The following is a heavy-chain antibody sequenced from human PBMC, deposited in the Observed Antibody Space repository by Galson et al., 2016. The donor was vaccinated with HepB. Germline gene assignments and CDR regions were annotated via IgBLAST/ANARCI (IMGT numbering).Heavy chain of an antibody. CDR1: GFTFSKYG. CDR2: IWYDGSSK. CDR3: ARDAQQLLRGYYYGMDV. D-gene: IGHD1-1*01. V-gene: IGHV3-33*01. Sequence: SLRLSCAASGFTFSKYGMHWVRRAPGKGLEWVAGIWYDGSSKNYAGSVKGRFIIFRDNSRNTLYLEMNSLRAEDTAVYYCARDAQQLLRGYYYGMDVWGQGTTVTVSS. J-gene: IGHJ6*01.